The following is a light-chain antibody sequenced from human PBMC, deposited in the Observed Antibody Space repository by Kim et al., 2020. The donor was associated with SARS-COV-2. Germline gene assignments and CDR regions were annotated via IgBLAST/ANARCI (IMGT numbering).Light chain of an antibody. Sequence: EIVLTQSPGTLSLSPGERATLSCRASQSVSSSSLAWYQQKPGQAPRLLIYDASSRATGIPGRFSGSGSGTDFTLTITRLEPEDFAVYYCQQYGSSPLTFGGGTKVEIK. J-gene: IGKJ4*01. V-gene: IGKV3-20*01. CDR3: QQYGSSPLT. CDR1: QSVSSSS. CDR2: DAS.